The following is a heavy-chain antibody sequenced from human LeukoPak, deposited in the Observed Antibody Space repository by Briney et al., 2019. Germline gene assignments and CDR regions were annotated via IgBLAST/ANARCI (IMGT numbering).Heavy chain of an antibody. J-gene: IGHJ3*02. D-gene: IGHD2-15*01. CDR3: ARLIVVVAATPPEDAFDI. V-gene: IGHV3-30*03. Sequence: GGSLRLSCAASGFTFSSYGMHWVRQAPGKGLEWVAAISYDGSNKYYADSVKGRFTISRDNSKNTLYLQMNSLRAEDTAVYYCARLIVVVAATPPEDAFDIWGQGTMVTVSS. CDR1: GFTFSSYG. CDR2: ISYDGSNK.